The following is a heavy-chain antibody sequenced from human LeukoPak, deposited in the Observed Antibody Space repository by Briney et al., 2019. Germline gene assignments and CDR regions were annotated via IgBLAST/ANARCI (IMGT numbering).Heavy chain of an antibody. V-gene: IGHV4-34*01. J-gene: IGHJ6*03. CDR3: ARVGGYCSSTSCYNPYYYYYYMDV. Sequence: PSETLSLTCAVYGGSFSGYYWSWIRQPPGKGLEWIGEINHSGSTNYNPSLKSRVTISVDSSKNQFSLKLSSVTAAGTAVYYCARVGGYCSSTSCYNPYYYYYYMDVWGKGPRSPSP. D-gene: IGHD2-2*02. CDR1: GGSFSGYY. CDR2: INHSGST.